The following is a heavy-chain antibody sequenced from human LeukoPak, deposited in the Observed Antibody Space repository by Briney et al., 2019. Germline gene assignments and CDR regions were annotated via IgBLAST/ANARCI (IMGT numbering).Heavy chain of an antibody. CDR3: ARIGYNWDDRDNRYYYYMDV. J-gene: IGHJ6*03. CDR2: ISSSGGSI. CDR1: GFTFSSYE. Sequence: GGSLRLSCAASGFTFSSYEMNWVRQAPGKGLEWISYISSSGGSIYYADSVKGRFTISRDDAKDSLYLQMNSVRAEDTAVYYCARIGYNWDDRDNRYYYYMDVWGKGTTVTVSS. D-gene: IGHD1-20*01. V-gene: IGHV3-48*03.